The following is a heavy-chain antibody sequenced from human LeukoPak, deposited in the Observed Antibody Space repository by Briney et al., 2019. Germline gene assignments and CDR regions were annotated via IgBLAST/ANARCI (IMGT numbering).Heavy chain of an antibody. J-gene: IGHJ4*02. Sequence: GRSLRLSCAASGFTFSSYAMHWVRQAPGKGLEWVAVISYDGSNKYYADSVKGRFTISRDNSKNTLYLQMNSLRAEDTAVYYCARGGSYYVSDLDYWGQGTLATVPS. CDR1: GFTFSSYA. CDR2: ISYDGSNK. D-gene: IGHD1-26*01. V-gene: IGHV3-30-3*01. CDR3: ARGGSYYVSDLDY.